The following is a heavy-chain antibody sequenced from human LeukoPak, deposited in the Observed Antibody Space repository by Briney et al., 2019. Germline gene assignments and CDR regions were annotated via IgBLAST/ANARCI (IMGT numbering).Heavy chain of an antibody. CDR3: AKALFPTSAAMDSRCDY. CDR2: IRYDGSNK. J-gene: IGHJ4*02. Sequence: GGSLRLSCAASGFTFSSYGMHWVRQAPGKGLEWVAFIRYDGSNKYYADSVKGRFTISRDNSKNTLYLQMNSLRAEDTAVYYCAKALFPTSAAMDSRCDYWGQGTLVTVSS. D-gene: IGHD5-18*01. V-gene: IGHV3-30*02. CDR1: GFTFSSYG.